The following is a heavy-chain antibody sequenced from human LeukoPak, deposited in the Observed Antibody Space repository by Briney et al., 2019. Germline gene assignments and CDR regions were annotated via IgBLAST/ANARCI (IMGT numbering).Heavy chain of an antibody. J-gene: IGHJ5*02. CDR1: GYTFTSYY. V-gene: IGHV1-46*01. CDR2: INPSGGST. CDR3: AREGGLYYDSSGYTNWFDP. D-gene: IGHD3-22*01. Sequence: GASVKVSCKASGYTFTSYYMHWVRQAPGQGLEWMGIINPSGGSTSYAQKFQGRVTITADESTSTAYMELSSLRSEDTAVYYCAREGGLYYDSSGYTNWFDPWGQGTLVTVSS.